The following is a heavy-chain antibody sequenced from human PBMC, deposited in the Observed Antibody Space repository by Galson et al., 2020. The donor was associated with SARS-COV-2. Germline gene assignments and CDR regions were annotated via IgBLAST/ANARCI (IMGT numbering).Heavy chain of an antibody. CDR1: EFTFSNYP. V-gene: IGHV3-23*01. J-gene: IGHJ4*02. Sequence: GGSLRLSCAASEFTFSNYPMNWVRQAPGKGLEWISGISGGAYNTYYSGSVKGRFTISRDNSKNTLYLQMNSLRAEDTAVYYCAKGDSIGYFFDYWGQGTLVTVSS. D-gene: IGHD3-22*01. CDR3: AKGDSIGYFFDY. CDR2: ISGGAYNT.